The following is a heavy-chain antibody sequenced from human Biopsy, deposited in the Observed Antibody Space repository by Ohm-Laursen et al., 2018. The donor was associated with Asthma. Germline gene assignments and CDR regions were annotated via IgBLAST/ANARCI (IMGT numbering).Heavy chain of an antibody. V-gene: IGHV3-30*18. J-gene: IGHJ4*02. Sequence: RSLRLSCTATGFMFRSFGMHWVRQAPGKGLEWVAVISYDGNHKFYEDSVKGRFTISRDNSKNTLYLQMNSLRTEDTAVYYCAKRRGYSGHDNDYWGRGTLVIVSS. CDR2: ISYDGNHK. CDR3: AKRRGYSGHDNDY. D-gene: IGHD5-12*01. CDR1: GFMFRSFG.